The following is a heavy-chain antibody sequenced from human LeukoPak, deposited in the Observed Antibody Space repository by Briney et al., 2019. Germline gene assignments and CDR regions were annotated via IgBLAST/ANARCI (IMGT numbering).Heavy chain of an antibody. D-gene: IGHD6-19*01. V-gene: IGHV4-39*01. J-gene: IGHJ4*02. Sequence: SETLSLTCTVSGGSISSSTYYWGWIRQPPGKGLEWIGSIYYSGNTYYNPSLKSRVTVSVDTSKNQFSLKLTSVTAADTAVYYCARHWSFSGWYDLHFDYWGRGTLVTVSS. CDR3: ARHWSFSGWYDLHFDY. CDR1: GGSISSSTYY. CDR2: IYYSGNT.